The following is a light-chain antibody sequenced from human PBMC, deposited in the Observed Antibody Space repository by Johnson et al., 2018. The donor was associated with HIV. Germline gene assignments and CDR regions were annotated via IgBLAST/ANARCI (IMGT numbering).Light chain of an antibody. CDR2: DNN. CDR3: GTWDTSLSARYV. V-gene: IGLV1-51*01. J-gene: IGLJ1*01. Sequence: QSVLTQPPSVSAAPGQKVTISCSGSGSNIGNNYVSWYQQLPGTAPKLLIYDNNKRPSRIPDRFSGSKSGTTATLGITGLQTGDEADYYCGTWDTSLSARYVFGSGTKVTDL. CDR1: GSNIGNNY.